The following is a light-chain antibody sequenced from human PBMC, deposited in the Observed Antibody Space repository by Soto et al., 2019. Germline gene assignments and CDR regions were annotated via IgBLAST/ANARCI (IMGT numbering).Light chain of an antibody. Sequence: SVLTQPPSVSAAPGQKVTISCSGNSSDIGRNYVSWYQHLPGTAPKLLIYENNKRPSGIPDRLSGSKSGSSATLGITGLQTGDEADYYCGTWDSSLTTYVFGPGTKVTVL. CDR1: SSDIGRNY. CDR3: GTWDSSLTTYV. J-gene: IGLJ1*01. CDR2: ENN. V-gene: IGLV1-51*02.